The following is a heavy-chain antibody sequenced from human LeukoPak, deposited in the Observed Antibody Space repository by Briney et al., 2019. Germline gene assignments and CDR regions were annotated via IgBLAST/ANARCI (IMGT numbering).Heavy chain of an antibody. CDR2: ISYDGSNK. J-gene: IGHJ4*02. CDR3: AKGYITYYYDSSGYYFDY. CDR1: GFTFSSYG. V-gene: IGHV3-30*18. Sequence: LGRSLRLSCAASGFTFSSYGMHWVRQAPGKGLEWVAVISYDGSNKYYADSVKGRFTISRDNSKNTLYLQMNSLRAEDTAVYYCAKGYITYYYDSSGYYFDYWGQGTLVTVSS. D-gene: IGHD3-22*01.